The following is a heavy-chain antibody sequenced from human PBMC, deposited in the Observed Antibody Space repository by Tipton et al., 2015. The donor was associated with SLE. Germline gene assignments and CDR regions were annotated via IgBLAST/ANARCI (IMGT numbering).Heavy chain of an antibody. CDR1: GGSISSYY. J-gene: IGHJ6*03. D-gene: IGHD3-10*01. V-gene: IGHV4-59*01. CDR3: ARADGSYFYYFMDV. Sequence: LRLSCTVSGGSISSYYWSWIRQPPGKGLEWIGDASYSGRPNFNPSLKSRVTVSVDTSKNQISLRLSSVTAADSAVYYCARADGSYFYYFMDVWGKRTTVTVSS. CDR2: ASYSGRP.